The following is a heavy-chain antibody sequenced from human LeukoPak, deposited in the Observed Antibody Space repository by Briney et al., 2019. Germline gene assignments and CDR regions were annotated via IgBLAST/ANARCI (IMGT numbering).Heavy chain of an antibody. Sequence: GGSLRLSCAASGFTFSNAWMSWVRQAPGKGLEWVGRIKSKTDGGTTDYAAPVKGRFTISRDDPKNTLYLQMNSLKTEDTAVYYCTASITMIVVALNWFDPWGQGTLVTVSS. CDR1: GFTFSNAW. CDR3: TASITMIVVALNWFDP. J-gene: IGHJ5*02. D-gene: IGHD3-22*01. CDR2: IKSKTDGGTT. V-gene: IGHV3-15*01.